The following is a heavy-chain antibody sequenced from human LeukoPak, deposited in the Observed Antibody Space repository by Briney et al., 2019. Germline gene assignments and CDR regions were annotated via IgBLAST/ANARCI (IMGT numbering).Heavy chain of an antibody. CDR1: GFTFSSYG. V-gene: IGHV3-33*06. CDR3: AKDKFEDSSSWFDY. D-gene: IGHD6-6*01. CDR2: IWYDGSNK. J-gene: IGHJ4*02. Sequence: GGSLRLSCAASGFTFSSYGMHWVRQAPGKGLEWVAVIWYDGSNKYYADSVKGRFTISRDNSKNTLYLQMNSLRAEDTAVYYCAKDKFEDSSSWFDYWGQGTLVTVSS.